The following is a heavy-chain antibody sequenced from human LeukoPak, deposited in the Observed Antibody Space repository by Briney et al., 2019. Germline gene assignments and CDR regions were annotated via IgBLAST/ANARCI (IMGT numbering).Heavy chain of an antibody. V-gene: IGHV3-15*01. CDR3: TTEAALWPGFDY. CDR1: GFTFSSYW. Sequence: GGSLRLSCAAAGFTFSSYWMSWVRQAPGKGLEWVGRIKSKTDGGTTDYAAPVRGRFTISRDDSKNTLYLQMNSLKTEDTAVYYCTTEAALWPGFDYWGQGTLVTVSS. J-gene: IGHJ4*02. CDR2: IKSKTDGGTT. D-gene: IGHD3-10*01.